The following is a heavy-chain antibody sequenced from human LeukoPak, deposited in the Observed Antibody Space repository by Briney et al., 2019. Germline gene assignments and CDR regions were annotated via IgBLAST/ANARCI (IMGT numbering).Heavy chain of an antibody. CDR1: GYTFTSYG. J-gene: IGHJ3*02. CDR3: ARAMVRGVITSAFDI. V-gene: IGHV1-18*01. CDR2: ISAYNGNT. Sequence: GASVKVSCKASGYTFTSYGISWVRQAPGQGLEWMGWISAYNGNTNYAQKLQGRVTMTTDTSTSTAYMELRSLRSDDTAVYYCARAMVRGVITSAFDIWGQGTMVTVSS. D-gene: IGHD3-10*01.